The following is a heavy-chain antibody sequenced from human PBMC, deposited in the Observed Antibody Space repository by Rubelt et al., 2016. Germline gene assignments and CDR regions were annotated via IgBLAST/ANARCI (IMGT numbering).Heavy chain of an antibody. V-gene: IGHV1-46*01. D-gene: IGHD3-10*01. CDR2: INPSGGST. CDR1: GYTFTSYY. Sequence: QVQLVQSGAEVKKPGASVKVSCKASGYTFTSYYMHWVRQAPGQGLEWMGIINPSGGSTTYAQKFQGRVTMTRDTATSTVYMDLSSLRCGDTAVYYCARVGFYYDSGSYVDWGQGTLVTVSS. J-gene: IGHJ4*02. CDR3: ARVGFYYDSGSYVD.